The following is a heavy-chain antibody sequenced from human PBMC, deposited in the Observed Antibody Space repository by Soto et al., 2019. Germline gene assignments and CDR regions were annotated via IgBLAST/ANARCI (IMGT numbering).Heavy chain of an antibody. CDR3: ARVSPPPDY. V-gene: IGHV3-11*01. J-gene: IGHJ4*02. Sequence: QVQLVESGGGLVKPGGSLRLSCAASGFTFSDYYMSWIRQAPGKGLEWVSYISTSGSTINYTGSVKGRFTISRDNAQNSLYLQMNILRGVDTAVYFCARVSPPPDYWGQGTLVTVSS. CDR2: ISTSGSTI. CDR1: GFTFSDYY.